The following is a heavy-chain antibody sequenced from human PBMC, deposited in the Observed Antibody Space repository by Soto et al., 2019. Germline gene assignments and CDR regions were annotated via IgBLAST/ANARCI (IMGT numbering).Heavy chain of an antibody. Sequence: QVQLVESGGGLVKPGGSRRLSCAASGFTFSDHYMTWIRQAPGKGLEWVSKISGSGTSIYYADSVKGRFTVSRDNAKNSVYLQMDSLRAEDTAVYYCASDLYHYASAYWGQGTLLTVSS. CDR3: ASDLYHYASAY. V-gene: IGHV3-11*01. CDR2: ISGSGTSI. CDR1: GFTFSDHY. J-gene: IGHJ4*02. D-gene: IGHD3-16*01.